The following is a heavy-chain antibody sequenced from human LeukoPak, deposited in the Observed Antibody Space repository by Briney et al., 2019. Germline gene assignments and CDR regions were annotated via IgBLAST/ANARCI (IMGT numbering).Heavy chain of an antibody. D-gene: IGHD2-8*01. CDR1: GASISSYF. V-gene: IGHV4-59*08. J-gene: IGHJ6*02. CDR2: IYDSGST. Sequence: PSETLSLTCTVSGASISSYFWSWIRQPPGKGLEWIGYIYDSGSTNYNPSLTSRINISVNTSKNHFSLKLSSVTAADTALYYCARQMYLGGMDVWGQGTTVTVSS. CDR3: ARQMYLGGMDV.